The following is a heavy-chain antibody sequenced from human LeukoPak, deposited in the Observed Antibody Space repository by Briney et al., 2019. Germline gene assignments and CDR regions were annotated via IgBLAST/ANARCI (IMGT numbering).Heavy chain of an antibody. CDR1: GFTFSSYW. CDR3: AKVGAAAGSYFDY. V-gene: IGHV3-74*03. J-gene: IGHJ4*02. CDR2: INSDGSSI. Sequence: PGGSLRLSCAASGFTFSSYWMHWVRQAPGKGRVWVSRINSDGSSITYADSVKGRFTISRDNAKNTLYLQMNSLRAEDTAVYYCAKVGAAAGSYFDYWGQGTLVTVSS. D-gene: IGHD6-13*01.